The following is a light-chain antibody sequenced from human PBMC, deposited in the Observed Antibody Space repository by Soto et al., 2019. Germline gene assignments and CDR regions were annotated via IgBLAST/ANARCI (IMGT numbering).Light chain of an antibody. V-gene: IGKV3-11*01. CDR2: DAS. CDR1: QSVTNY. CDR3: QQRLNWPPG. J-gene: IGKJ1*01. Sequence: EIFFTQSPYTLSLSPGERATLTCRASQSVTNYIAWYQQRPGRAPRLLIYDASNRATGVPARFSGSRSGTDFTLTISDLEPADFGLYYCQQRLNWPPGFGQGTKVDIK.